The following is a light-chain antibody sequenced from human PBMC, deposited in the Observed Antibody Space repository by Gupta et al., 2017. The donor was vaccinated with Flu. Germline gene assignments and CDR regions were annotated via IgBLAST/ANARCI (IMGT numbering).Light chain of an antibody. Sequence: GDRVTITCRASQGINSYLAWYQQKPGKVPELLIYGASTLQSGVPSRFSGSGSGTDFTLTISSLQPEDVATYYCQKYDSAPRTFGPGTKVEI. CDR2: GAS. J-gene: IGKJ3*01. CDR1: QGINSY. CDR3: QKYDSAPRT. V-gene: IGKV1-27*01.